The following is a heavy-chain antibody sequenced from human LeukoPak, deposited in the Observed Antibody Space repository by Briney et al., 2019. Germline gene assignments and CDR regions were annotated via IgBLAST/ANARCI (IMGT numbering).Heavy chain of an antibody. Sequence: PGGSLRLSCAASGFTFSSYWMSWVRQAPGKGLEWVSSISSSSSYIYYADSVKGRFTISRDNAKNSLYLQMNSLRAEDTAVYYCARDGYSSSQSTYYYYYMDVWGKGTTVTVSS. D-gene: IGHD6-13*01. V-gene: IGHV3-21*01. CDR3: ARDGYSSSQSTYYYYYMDV. J-gene: IGHJ6*03. CDR2: ISSSSSYI. CDR1: GFTFSSYW.